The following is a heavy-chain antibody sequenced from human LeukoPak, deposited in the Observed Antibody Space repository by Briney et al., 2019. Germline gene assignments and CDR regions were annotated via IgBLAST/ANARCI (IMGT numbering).Heavy chain of an antibody. CDR2: ISSSGSTI. V-gene: IGHV3-48*03. D-gene: IGHD4/OR15-4a*01. J-gene: IGHJ4*02. Sequence: GGSLRLFCAASGFTFSSYEMNWVRQAPGKGLEWVSYISSSGSTIYYADSVKGRVTISRDNAKNSLYLQMNSLRAEDTAVYYCARVFGAGYSDYWGQGTLVTVSS. CDR3: ARVFGAGYSDY. CDR1: GFTFSSYE.